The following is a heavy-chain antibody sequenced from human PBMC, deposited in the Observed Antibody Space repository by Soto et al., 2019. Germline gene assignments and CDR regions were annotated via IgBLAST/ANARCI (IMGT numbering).Heavy chain of an antibody. D-gene: IGHD1-26*01. CDR1: GYSFTGYY. CDR3: GKGRSGDVGVFY. J-gene: IGHJ4*02. CDR2: ISPNSGGT. V-gene: IGHV1-2*02. Sequence: QVQLVQSGAEVKKSGASVKISCKASGYSFTGYYIHWVRQAPGQGFEWMGEISPNSGGTKYAQKFQGRVTMTRDTSITRVYMDLGNLGPDDTAVYYCGKGRSGDVGVFYWGQGTLVTVYS.